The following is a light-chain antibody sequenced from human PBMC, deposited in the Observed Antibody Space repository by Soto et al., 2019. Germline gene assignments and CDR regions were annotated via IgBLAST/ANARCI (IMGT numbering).Light chain of an antibody. CDR3: QQYNNWPPLT. CDR2: GAS. CDR1: QSVSSN. V-gene: IGKV3-15*01. J-gene: IGKJ4*01. Sequence: EIVMTQSPATLSVSPGERATLSCRASQSVSSNLAWYQQKPGQAPRLLIYGASTRATGITARFSGSGSGTEFTLTISSLQSEDCAVYYCQQYNNWPPLTVGGGTKVEIK.